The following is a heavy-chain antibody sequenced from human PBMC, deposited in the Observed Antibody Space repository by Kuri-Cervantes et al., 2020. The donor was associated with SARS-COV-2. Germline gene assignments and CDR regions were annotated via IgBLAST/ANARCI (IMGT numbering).Heavy chain of an antibody. CDR2: INPNSGGT. J-gene: IGHJ6*02. V-gene: IGHV1-2*04. Sequence: ASVKVSCKASGYTFTGYYMHWVRQAPRQGLEWMGWINPNSGGTNYAQKFQGWVTVTRDTSISTAYMEPGSLRSDDTAVRYCARGGSDYYYYGMDVWGQGTTVTVSS. D-gene: IGHD3-10*01. CDR1: GYTFTGYY. CDR3: ARGGSDYYYYGMDV.